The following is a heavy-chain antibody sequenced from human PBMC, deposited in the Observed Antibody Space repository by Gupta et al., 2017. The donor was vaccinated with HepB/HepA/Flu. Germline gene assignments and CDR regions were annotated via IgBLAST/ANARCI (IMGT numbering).Heavy chain of an antibody. CDR1: GGSITSGGYY. CDR2: ISFSEST. Sequence: QVQLQESGPGLVQPSQTLSLTCTVSGGSITSGGYYRRWIRQHPGRGLEWIGYISFSESTYYSPSLKSRITISVDTSKSQFSLNLNAMTAADTAVYYCAIARRLSGGMDFWRGFETWGQGTLVTVSS. CDR3: AIARRLSGGMDFWRGFET. V-gene: IGHV4-31*03. J-gene: IGHJ5*02. D-gene: IGHD3-3*01.